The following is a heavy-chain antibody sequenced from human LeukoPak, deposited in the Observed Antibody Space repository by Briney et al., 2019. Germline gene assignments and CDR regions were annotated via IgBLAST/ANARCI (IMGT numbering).Heavy chain of an antibody. CDR1: GDTFSSYA. J-gene: IGHJ5*02. CDR3: AREQWLALSGWFDP. Sequence: ASVKVSCKASGDTFSSYAISWVRQAPGQGLEWMGWINPNSGGTNYAQKFQGRVTMTRDTSISTAYMELSSLRSEDTAVYYCAREQWLALSGWFDPWGQGTLVTVSS. V-gene: IGHV1-2*02. CDR2: INPNSGGT. D-gene: IGHD6-19*01.